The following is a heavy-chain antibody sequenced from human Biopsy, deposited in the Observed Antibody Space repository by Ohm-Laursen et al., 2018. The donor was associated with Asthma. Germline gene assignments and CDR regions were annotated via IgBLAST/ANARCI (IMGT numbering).Heavy chain of an antibody. D-gene: IGHD3-3*01. CDR1: GLSSSAYY. Sequence: GTLSLTCIMYGLSSSAYYWTWIRPTPGKGLEWIGESDHRGNTNTNATLKSRVTISKAKSANEFSLKMKSVTAADTAIYYCAGGPEWSGLDIWGQGTTVTVSS. V-gene: IGHV4-34*01. CDR2: SDHRGNT. J-gene: IGHJ6*02. CDR3: AGGPEWSGLDI.